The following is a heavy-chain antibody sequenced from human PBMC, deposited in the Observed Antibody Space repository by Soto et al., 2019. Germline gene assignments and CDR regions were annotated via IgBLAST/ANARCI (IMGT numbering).Heavy chain of an antibody. V-gene: IGHV1-3*01. D-gene: IGHD3-10*01. CDR3: ARVGGDTIALYYYYGMDV. J-gene: IGHJ6*02. CDR2: INAGNGNT. Sequence: QVQLVQSGAEVKKPGASVKVSCKASGYTFTSYAMHWVRQAPGQRLEWMGWINAGNGNTKYSQKLQGRVTITRDTSASTAYMELSSLRSEDTAVYYCARVGGDTIALYYYYGMDVWGQGTTVTVSS. CDR1: GYTFTSYA.